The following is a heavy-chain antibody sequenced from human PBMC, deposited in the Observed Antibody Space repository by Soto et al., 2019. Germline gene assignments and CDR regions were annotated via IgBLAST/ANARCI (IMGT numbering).Heavy chain of an antibody. J-gene: IGHJ4*02. CDR1: GGSISSGGYY. CDR3: ARETVSDCYDSSGPPDW. CDR2: IYYSGST. Sequence: SETLSLTCTVSGGSISSGGYYWSWIRQHPGKGLEWIGYIYYSGSTYYNPSLKSRVTISVDTSKNQFSLKLSSVTAADTAVYYCARETVSDCYDSSGPPDWWGQGTLVTVSS. D-gene: IGHD3-22*01. V-gene: IGHV4-31*03.